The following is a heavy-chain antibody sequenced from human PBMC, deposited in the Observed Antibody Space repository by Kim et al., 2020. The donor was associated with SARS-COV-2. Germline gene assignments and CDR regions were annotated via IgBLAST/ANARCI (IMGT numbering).Heavy chain of an antibody. CDR2: IDANNGVT. CDR3: ARVRSWFGELVPGVYWGMDF. V-gene: IGHV1-18*01. D-gene: IGHD3-10*01. J-gene: IGHJ6*02. CDR1: GYAFRTYG. Sequence: ASMKVSCKASGYAFRTYGVSWVRQAPGQGLEWLGWIDANNGVTKYAQKVQGIVNMTIDISTTTGHMELRGLTSDDTAVYYCARVRSWFGELVPGVYWGMDFWGQGTTVTVSS.